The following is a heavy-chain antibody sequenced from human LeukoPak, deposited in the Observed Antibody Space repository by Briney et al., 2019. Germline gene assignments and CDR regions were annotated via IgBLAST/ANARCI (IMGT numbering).Heavy chain of an antibody. D-gene: IGHD6-13*01. CDR2: IHTNTGNP. CDR3: ARDFGAPWSLAAAGTAFDY. CDR1: GYTFTTYA. J-gene: IGHJ4*02. V-gene: IGHV7-4-1*02. Sequence: GASVKVSCKASGYTFTTYAINWVRQAPGQGLEWMGWIHTNTGNPTYAQGFTGRFVFSLDTSVSTAYLQISSLKAEDTAVYYCARDFGAPWSLAAAGTAFDYWGQGTLVTVSS.